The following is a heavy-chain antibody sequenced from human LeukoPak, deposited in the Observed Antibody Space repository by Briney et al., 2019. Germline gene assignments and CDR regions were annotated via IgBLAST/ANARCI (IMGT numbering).Heavy chain of an antibody. CDR3: ARYYGSGSTGGYFDY. CDR2: IYTSGST. D-gene: IGHD3-10*01. J-gene: IGHJ4*02. CDR1: GGSISSYY. Sequence: PSETLSLTCTVSGGSISSYYWSWIRQPAGKGLEWIGHIYTSGSTNYNPSLKSRVTISVDKSKNQFSLKLSSVTAADTAVYYCARYYGSGSTGGYFDYWGQGTLVTVSS. V-gene: IGHV4-4*07.